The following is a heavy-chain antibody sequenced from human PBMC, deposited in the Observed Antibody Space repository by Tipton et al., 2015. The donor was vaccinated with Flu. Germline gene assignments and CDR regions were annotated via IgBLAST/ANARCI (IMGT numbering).Heavy chain of an antibody. Sequence: TLSLTCTVSGGSISSYYWSWIRQPPGKGLEWIGYSYYSGSTNYNPSLKSRVTISVDTPKNQFSLKLSSVTAADTAVYYCARDSPYSDTAMAPWGQGTLVTVSS. D-gene: IGHD5-18*01. CDR1: GGSISSYY. V-gene: IGHV4-59*01. CDR2: SYYSGST. CDR3: ARDSPYSDTAMAP. J-gene: IGHJ5*02.